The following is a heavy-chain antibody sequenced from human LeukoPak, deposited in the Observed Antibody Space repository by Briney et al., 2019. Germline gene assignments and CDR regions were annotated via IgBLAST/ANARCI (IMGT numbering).Heavy chain of an antibody. CDR2: IYPSGST. V-gene: IGHV4-4*07. CDR3: ARVVTGWNYFDY. CDR1: GGSISTYY. Sequence: SETLSLTCTVSGGSISTYYWTWIRQPAGKGLEWIGRIYPSGSTNYNPSLKSRVTMSVDTSKNQFSLQLSSVTAADTAVYYCARVVTGWNYFDYWGQGTLVTVSS. J-gene: IGHJ4*02. D-gene: IGHD4-23*01.